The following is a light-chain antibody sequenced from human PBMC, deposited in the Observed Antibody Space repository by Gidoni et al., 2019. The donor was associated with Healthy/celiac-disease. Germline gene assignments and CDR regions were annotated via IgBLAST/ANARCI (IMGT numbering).Light chain of an antibody. CDR3: QQYGSSPPWT. CDR1: QSVSSSY. J-gene: IGKJ1*01. V-gene: IGKV3-20*01. Sequence: VYRLSPGTLSLSPGERATLSCRASQSVSSSYLAWYQQKPGQAPRLLIYGPSRTATITDGISGGRAGTNVSLTIISLEDEDVAVYYCQQYGSSPPWTFGQGTKVEIK. CDR2: GP.